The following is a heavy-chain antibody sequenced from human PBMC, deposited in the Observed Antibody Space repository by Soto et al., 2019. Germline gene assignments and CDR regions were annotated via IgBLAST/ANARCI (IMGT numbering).Heavy chain of an antibody. Sequence: KSSETLSLTCAVSGGSFRGYFWSWIRQSPDKGLEWIGEINDSGSAYYNPSFKSRLTISVDTSKSQISLTLTSVTAADSAVYYCQGGDFWGQGTRVTVYS. CDR3: QGGDF. D-gene: IGHD3-16*01. V-gene: IGHV4-34*01. CDR2: INDSGSA. CDR1: GGSFRGYF. J-gene: IGHJ4*02.